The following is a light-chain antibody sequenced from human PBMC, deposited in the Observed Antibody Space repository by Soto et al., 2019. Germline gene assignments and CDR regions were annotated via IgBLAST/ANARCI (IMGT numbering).Light chain of an antibody. J-gene: IGKJ1*01. Sequence: DIQMTQSPSSLSASVGDRVTITCRPIHSISIYLTWYQQKPGKAPKVLIYAASSLQSGVPPRFSGCGSGTDFTLTISSLQPEDFATYFCQQSYNIPRATFGQGTKVDIK. CDR1: HSISIY. V-gene: IGKV1-39*01. CDR2: AAS. CDR3: QQSYNIPRAT.